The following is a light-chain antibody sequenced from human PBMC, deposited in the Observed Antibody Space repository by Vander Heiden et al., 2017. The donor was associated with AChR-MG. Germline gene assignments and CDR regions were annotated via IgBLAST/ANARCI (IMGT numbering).Light chain of an antibody. CDR2: YDS. CDR1: NIRRKS. V-gene: IGLV3-21*04. J-gene: IGLJ2*01. CDR3: QVWDSSSDHPV. Sequence: SSVLTQPPSVSVAPGMTARITCGGNNIRRKSVHWYQQKPGQAPVLVIYYDSDRPSGIPERFSGSNSGNTATLTISRVEAGDEADYYCQVWDSSSDHPVFGGGTKLTVL.